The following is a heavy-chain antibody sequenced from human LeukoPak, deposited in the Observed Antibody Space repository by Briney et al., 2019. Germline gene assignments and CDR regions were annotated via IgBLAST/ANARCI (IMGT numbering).Heavy chain of an antibody. CDR2: ISGGGETT. V-gene: IGHV3-23*01. D-gene: IGHD3-16*01. Sequence: GGSLRLSCAASGFTFNNYAMNWVRQAPGKGLEWVSSISGGGETTYYADSAKGRFTISRDNSQNTLYLQMNSLRAEDTAVYYCAKSLGYGLFDAFDIWGQGTMVTVSS. J-gene: IGHJ3*02. CDR3: AKSLGYGLFDAFDI. CDR1: GFTFNNYA.